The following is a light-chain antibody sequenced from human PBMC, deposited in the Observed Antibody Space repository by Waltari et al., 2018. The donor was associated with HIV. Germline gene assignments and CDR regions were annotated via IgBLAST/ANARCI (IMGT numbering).Light chain of an antibody. CDR3: QQYYSVPLI. J-gene: IGKJ3*01. V-gene: IGKV4-1*01. CDR2: WAS. Sequence: DIVMTQSPDPPAVSLGGRAPTYCTSSLSVFFSTYHRNYLTWEQQKPRQPPKLLICWASTRESRVPDRFSSSGSGTDFTLTISILQAEDVAVYFCQQYYSVPLIFGPGTKVEIK. CDR1: LSVFFSTYHRNY.